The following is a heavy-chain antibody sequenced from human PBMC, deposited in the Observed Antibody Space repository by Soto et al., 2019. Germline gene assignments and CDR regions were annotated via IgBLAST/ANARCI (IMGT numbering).Heavy chain of an antibody. D-gene: IGHD2-2*01. J-gene: IGHJ4*02. CDR3: AKGGEGSCSKTSCLYFSDY. Sequence: PGGSLRLSCAASGFTFSTYAMSWVRQAPGKGLEWVSTISGSGDSTYYANSLKGRFTISRDNSRNTLDLQMNSLRVEDTAVYYCAKGGEGSCSKTSCLYFSDYWGQGTLVTVSS. V-gene: IGHV3-23*01. CDR1: GFTFSTYA. CDR2: ISGSGDST.